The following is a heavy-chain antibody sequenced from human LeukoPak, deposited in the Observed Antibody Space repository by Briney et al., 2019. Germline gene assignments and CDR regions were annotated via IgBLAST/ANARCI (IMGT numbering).Heavy chain of an antibody. CDR1: GFTFSSYS. CDR2: ISSSSSYI. Sequence: PGGSLRLSCAASGFTFSSYSMNWVRQAPGKGREWVSSISSSSSYIYYADSVKGRFTISRDNAKNSLYLQMDSLRAEDTAVYYCAREGRIAARRGFDYWGQGTLVTVSS. D-gene: IGHD6-6*01. CDR3: AREGRIAARRGFDY. J-gene: IGHJ4*02. V-gene: IGHV3-21*01.